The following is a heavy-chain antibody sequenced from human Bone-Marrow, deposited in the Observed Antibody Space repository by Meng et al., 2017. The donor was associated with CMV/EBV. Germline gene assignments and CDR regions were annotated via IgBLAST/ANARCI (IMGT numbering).Heavy chain of an antibody. CDR2: IIPILGIA. CDR3: ARVPPLAGVVPAAIDYYYYGMDV. CDR1: GGTSSSYA. Sequence: SVKVSCKASGGTSSSYAISWVRQAPGQGLEWMGGIIPILGIANYAQKFQGRVTITADKSTSTAYMELSSLRSEDTAVYYCARVPPLAGVVPAAIDYYYYGMDVWGQGTTVTVSS. D-gene: IGHD2-2*02. J-gene: IGHJ6*02. V-gene: IGHV1-69*10.